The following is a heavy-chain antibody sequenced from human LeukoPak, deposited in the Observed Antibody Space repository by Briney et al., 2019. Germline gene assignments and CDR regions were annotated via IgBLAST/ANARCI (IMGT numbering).Heavy chain of an antibody. CDR1: GFTFSTFA. Sequence: GGSLRLSCAASGFTFSTFAMTWVRLAPGKGLEWVSAISGSGGSTSYADSVKGRFTIFRDTSKNTLYLQMHSLRAEDTAIYYCAKDRYRSLPYYFDYWGQGTLVTVSS. V-gene: IGHV3-23*01. CDR2: ISGSGGST. J-gene: IGHJ4*02. CDR3: AKDRYRSLPYYFDY. D-gene: IGHD5-12*01.